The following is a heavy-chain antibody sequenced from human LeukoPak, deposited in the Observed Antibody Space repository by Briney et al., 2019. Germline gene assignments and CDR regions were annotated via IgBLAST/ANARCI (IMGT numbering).Heavy chain of an antibody. CDR3: AKGAGGFSYYNWFDP. CDR2: IYYSGTT. J-gene: IGHJ5*02. V-gene: IGHV4-39*07. CDR1: GDSISSSYYY. Sequence: SETLSLTCTVSGDSISSSYYYWGWIRQPPGKGLEWIGSIYYSGTTHYNPSLESRVTISVDTSKNQFSLKLASVTAADTAIYYCAKGAGGFSYYNWFDPWGQGTLVTVSS. D-gene: IGHD5-18*01.